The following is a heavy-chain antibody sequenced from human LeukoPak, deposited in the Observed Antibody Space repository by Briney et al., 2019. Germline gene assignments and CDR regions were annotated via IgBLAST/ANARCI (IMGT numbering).Heavy chain of an antibody. CDR2: IYHSGST. CDR1: GGSISSGGYS. CDR3: ARATMTTVTIGTSGVWFDP. Sequence: PSQTLSLTCAVSGGSISSGGYSWSWIRQPPGKGLEWIGYIYHSGSTYYNPSLKSRVTISVDRSKNQFSLKLSSVTAADTAVYYCARATMTTVTIGTSGVWFDPWGQGTLVTVSS. V-gene: IGHV4-30-2*01. D-gene: IGHD4-17*01. J-gene: IGHJ5*02.